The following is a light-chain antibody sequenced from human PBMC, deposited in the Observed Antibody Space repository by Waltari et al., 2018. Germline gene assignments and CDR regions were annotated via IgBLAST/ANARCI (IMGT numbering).Light chain of an antibody. J-gene: IGKJ3*01. CDR1: HIVLFSSNNKNY. CDR2: WAS. V-gene: IGKV4-1*01. CDR3: DQHYITPFT. Sequence: DIVMTQSPDSLAASLVERATINCQSSHIVLFSSNNKNYLSWYQQKPGQPPKLLIYWASTRESGVPDRCTGGGSGTDFTLTISSLQAEDVAVYYCDQHYITPFTFGPGTKVDIK.